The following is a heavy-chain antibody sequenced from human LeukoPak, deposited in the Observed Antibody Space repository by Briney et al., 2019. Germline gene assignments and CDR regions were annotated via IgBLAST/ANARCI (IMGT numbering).Heavy chain of an antibody. CDR2: INPNSGRT. CDR3: ARDLIGSVVRGVNTPNH. Sequence: GASVEVSCKPCGYTFTSYDSNWVRQAAGQGGEGRGWINPNSGRTNYAQKFQGRVTVTRDTSISTAYMELSRLRSDDTAVYYCARDLIGSVVRGVNTPNHWGQGTLVTVSS. D-gene: IGHD3-10*01. CDR1: GYTFTSYD. V-gene: IGHV1-2*02. J-gene: IGHJ4*02.